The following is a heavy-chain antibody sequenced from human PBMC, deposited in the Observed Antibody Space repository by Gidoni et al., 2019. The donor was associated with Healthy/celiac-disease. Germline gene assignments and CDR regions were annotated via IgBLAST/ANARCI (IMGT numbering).Heavy chain of an antibody. V-gene: IGHV3-23*01. CDR1: GFTFSSYA. J-gene: IGHJ4*02. D-gene: IGHD6-19*01. CDR3: AKFSSRGQLAVAGGFDY. Sequence: EVQLLESGGGLVQPGGSLRLSCAASGFTFSSYAMSWVRQAPGKGLEWVSAISGSGGSTYYADSVKGRFTISRDNSKNTLYLQMNSLRAEDTAVYYCAKFSSRGQLAVAGGFDYWGQGTLVTVSS. CDR2: ISGSGGST.